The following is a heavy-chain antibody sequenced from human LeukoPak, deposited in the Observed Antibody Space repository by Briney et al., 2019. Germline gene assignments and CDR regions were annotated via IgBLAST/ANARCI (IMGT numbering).Heavy chain of an antibody. Sequence: PGGSLRLSCAGSGFTFGIYSMNWVRHAPGKGLEWVSYIGHTGSITDYADSVKGRFTISRDNAKNSLYLQMNTLRAEDTAVYYCVKSGMTGSFEYWGQGTLVTVSS. CDR3: VKSGMTGSFEY. D-gene: IGHD1-1*01. CDR1: GFTFGIYS. CDR2: IGHTGSIT. V-gene: IGHV3-48*04. J-gene: IGHJ4*02.